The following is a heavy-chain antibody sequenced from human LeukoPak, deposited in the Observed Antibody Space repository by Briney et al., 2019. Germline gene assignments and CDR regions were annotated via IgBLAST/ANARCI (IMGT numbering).Heavy chain of an antibody. CDR3: VSHSDTLTSYSFDY. J-gene: IGHJ4*02. V-gene: IGHV3-53*01. D-gene: IGHD3-9*01. Sequence: PGGSLRLSCAASGFTVSNNYMSWVRQAPGKGLEWVSIIYSGGNTYYADSVKGRSTISRDNSKNTLSLQMNSLRAEDTAVYYYVSHSDTLTSYSFDYWGQGTLVTVSS. CDR1: GFTVSNNY. CDR2: IYSGGNT.